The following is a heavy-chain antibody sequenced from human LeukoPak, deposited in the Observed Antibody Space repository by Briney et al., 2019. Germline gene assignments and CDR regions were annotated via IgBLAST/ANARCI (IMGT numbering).Heavy chain of an antibody. D-gene: IGHD6-19*01. CDR1: GYSISSGYY. CDR2: LYHSGST. V-gene: IGHV4-38-2*02. J-gene: IGHJ5*02. Sequence: SETLSLTCTVSGYSISSGYYWGWIRQPPGKGLEWIGSLYHSGSTYYNPSLKSRVTISVDTSKNQFSLKLRSGTAADTAVYYCARGQARLGWYDPWGQGTLVTVSS. CDR3: ARGQARLGWYDP.